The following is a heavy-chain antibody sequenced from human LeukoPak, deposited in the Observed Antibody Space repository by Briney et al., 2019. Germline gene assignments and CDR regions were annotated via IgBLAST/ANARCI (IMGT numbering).Heavy chain of an antibody. Sequence: SETLSLTCTVSGGSISSSSYYWGWIRQPPGKGLEWIGSIYYSGSTYYNPSLKSRVTISVDTSKNQFSLKLSSVTAADTAVYYCAREIQLWSYFDYWGQGTLVTVSS. V-gene: IGHV4-39*07. CDR3: AREIQLWSYFDY. CDR2: IYYSGST. J-gene: IGHJ4*02. CDR1: GGSISSSSYY. D-gene: IGHD5-18*01.